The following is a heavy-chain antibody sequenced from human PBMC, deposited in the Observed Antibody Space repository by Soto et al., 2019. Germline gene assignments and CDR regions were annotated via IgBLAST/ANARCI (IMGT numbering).Heavy chain of an antibody. CDR2: ISAYNGNT. CDR3: ARDRPERDQNCSGGSCYSYYYYGMDV. V-gene: IGHV1-18*01. J-gene: IGHJ6*02. Sequence: QVQLVQSGAEVKKPGASVKVSCKASGYTFTSYGISWVRQAPGQGLEWMGWISAYNGNTNYAQKLQGRVTMTTDTSTSTAYMELRSLRSDDTAVYYCARDRPERDQNCSGGSCYSYYYYGMDVWGQGTTVTVSS. CDR1: GYTFTSYG. D-gene: IGHD2-15*01.